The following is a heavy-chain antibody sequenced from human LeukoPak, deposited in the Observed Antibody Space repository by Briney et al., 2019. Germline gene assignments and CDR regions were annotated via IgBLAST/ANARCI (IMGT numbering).Heavy chain of an antibody. CDR1: GYTFTSYD. Sequence: ASVKVSCKASGYTFTSYDINWVRQATGQGLEWMGWMNPNSGNTGYAQKFQGRVTITRNTSISTAYMELSSLRSEDTAVYYCARQRSYQYYFDYWGQGTLVTVSS. J-gene: IGHJ4*02. CDR2: MNPNSGNT. V-gene: IGHV1-8*03. CDR3: ARQRSYQYYFDY. D-gene: IGHD1-26*01.